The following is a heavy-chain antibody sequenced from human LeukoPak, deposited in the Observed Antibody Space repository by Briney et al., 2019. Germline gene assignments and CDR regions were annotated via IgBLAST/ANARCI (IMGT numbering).Heavy chain of an antibody. CDR1: GGSINNYY. J-gene: IGHJ3*02. Sequence: SETLSLTCSVSGGSINNYYGTWIRQAPGKGLEWIGNVYYTGTTNYNPSLKSRVTISVDTSKNQFSLKLSSVTAADTAVYYCARGRYCSADICSGGDAFDIWGQGTMVSVSS. CDR2: VYYTGTT. V-gene: IGHV4-59*12. D-gene: IGHD2-15*01. CDR3: ARGRYCSADICSGGDAFDI.